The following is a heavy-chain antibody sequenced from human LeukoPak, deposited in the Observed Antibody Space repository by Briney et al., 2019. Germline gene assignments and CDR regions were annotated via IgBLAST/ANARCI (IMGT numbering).Heavy chain of an antibody. Sequence: GASVKVSCKASGYTFTCYYMHWVRQAPGQGLEWMGWINPNSGGTNYAQKFQGRVTMTRDTSISTAYMELSRLRSDDTAVYYCARHMITFGGVIVSPLDYWGQGTLVTVSS. D-gene: IGHD3-16*02. J-gene: IGHJ4*02. CDR2: INPNSGGT. V-gene: IGHV1-2*02. CDR1: GYTFTCYY. CDR3: ARHMITFGGVIVSPLDY.